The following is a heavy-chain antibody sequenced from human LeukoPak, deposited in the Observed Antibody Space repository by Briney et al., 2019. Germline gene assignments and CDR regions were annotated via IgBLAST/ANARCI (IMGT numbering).Heavy chain of an antibody. CDR3: ARDFGRIVVVPAAMRGWFDP. D-gene: IGHD2-2*01. Sequence: ASVKVSCKASGYTFTSYYMHWVRQAPGQGLEWMGIINPSGGSTSYAQKFQGRVTKTRDTSTSTVYMELSSLRSEDTAVYYCARDFGRIVVVPAAMRGWFDPWGQGTLVTVSS. CDR1: GYTFTSYY. V-gene: IGHV1-46*01. J-gene: IGHJ5*02. CDR2: INPSGGST.